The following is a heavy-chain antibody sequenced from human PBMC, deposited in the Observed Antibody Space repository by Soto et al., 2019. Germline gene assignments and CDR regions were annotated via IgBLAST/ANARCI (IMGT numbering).Heavy chain of an antibody. J-gene: IGHJ4*02. CDR1: GFTFSSYA. V-gene: IGHV3-30-3*01. CDR3: ARDHKHWLTTGVDY. Sequence: QVQLVESGGGVVQPGRSLRLSCAASGFTFSSYAMHWVRQAPGKGLEWVAVISYDGSNKYYADSVKGRFTISRDNSKNTLYLQMNSLRAEDTAVHYCARDHKHWLTTGVDYWGQGTLVTVSS. D-gene: IGHD4-4*01. CDR2: ISYDGSNK.